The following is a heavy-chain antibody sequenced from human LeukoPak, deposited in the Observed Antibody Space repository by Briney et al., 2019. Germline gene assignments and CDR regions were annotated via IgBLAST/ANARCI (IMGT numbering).Heavy chain of an antibody. D-gene: IGHD6-19*01. CDR3: ANHYSGGWSHFDY. V-gene: IGHV3-23*01. CDR1: GFTFSSYA. J-gene: IGHJ4*02. Sequence: PGGSLRLSCAASGFTFSSYAMNWVRQAPGKGLEWVSAISGSGGSTYYAKSVKGRFTISRDNSRNTLYLQMNSLRAEDTAEYCCANHYSGGWSHFDYWGQGILVTVSS. CDR2: ISGSGGST.